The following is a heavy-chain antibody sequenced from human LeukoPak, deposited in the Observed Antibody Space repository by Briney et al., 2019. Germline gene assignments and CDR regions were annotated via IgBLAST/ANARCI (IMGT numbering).Heavy chain of an antibody. CDR3: ARVGGIGDDY. J-gene: IGHJ4*02. Sequence: ASVKVSCKASGYTFTSYGISWVRQAPGQGLEWMGWISAYNGNTNYAQKFQGRVTMTRNTSISTAYMELSSLRSEDTAVYYCARVGGIGDDYWGQGTLVTVSS. CDR1: GYTFTSYG. V-gene: IGHV1-18*01. CDR2: ISAYNGNT. D-gene: IGHD2-15*01.